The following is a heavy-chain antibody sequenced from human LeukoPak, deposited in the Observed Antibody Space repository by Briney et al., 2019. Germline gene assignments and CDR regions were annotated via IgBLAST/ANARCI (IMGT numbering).Heavy chain of an antibody. J-gene: IGHJ4*02. D-gene: IGHD6-6*01. CDR1: GGSISSLY. Sequence: SETLSLTCSVSGGSISSLYWSWVREPPGKGVGWIGYIYYTASTNYNPSLKSRVTMFVDMSKNQFSLRLSSVTAADTAVYYCARHRAYSSSSPFDYWGQGTLVTVSS. V-gene: IGHV4-59*08. CDR2: IYYTAST. CDR3: ARHRAYSSSSPFDY.